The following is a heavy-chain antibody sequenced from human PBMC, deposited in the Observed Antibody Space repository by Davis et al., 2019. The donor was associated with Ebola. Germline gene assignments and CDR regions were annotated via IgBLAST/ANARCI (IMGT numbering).Heavy chain of an antibody. V-gene: IGHV3-23*01. CDR1: GFVFSNYV. CDR2: LGTSADT. D-gene: IGHD6-13*01. J-gene: IGHJ4*02. CDR3: AKGAAANIDY. Sequence: GGSLRLSCAASGFVFSNYVMSWVRQAPGKGLEWVSTLGTSADTYYADSVKGRFTISRDNSKNTLYLQMNSLRAEDTAVYYCAKGAAANIDYWGQGTLVTVSS.